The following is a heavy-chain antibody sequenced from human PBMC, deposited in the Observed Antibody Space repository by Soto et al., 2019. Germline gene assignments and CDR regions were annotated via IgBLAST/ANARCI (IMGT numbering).Heavy chain of an antibody. J-gene: IGHJ4*02. Sequence: GASVKVSCKASGYTFTGYYMHWVRQAPGQGLEWMGWINPNSGGTNYAQKFQGWVTMTRDTSISTAYMELSRLRSDDTAVYYCARGVAAWVYSNGWSDFDYWGQGTLVTVSS. V-gene: IGHV1-2*04. D-gene: IGHD6-19*01. CDR3: ARGVAAWVYSNGWSDFDY. CDR2: INPNSGGT. CDR1: GYTFTGYY.